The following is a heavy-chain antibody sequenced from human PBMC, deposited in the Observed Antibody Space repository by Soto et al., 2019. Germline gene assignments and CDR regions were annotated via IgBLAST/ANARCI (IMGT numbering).Heavy chain of an antibody. CDR2: IDPSDSYT. J-gene: IGHJ5*02. V-gene: IGHV5-10-1*01. CDR3: ARQGYCSSTSCYSWFDP. CDR1: GYSFTSYW. Sequence: PGESLKISCKGSGYSFTSYWISWVRQMPGKGLEWMGRIDPSDSYTNYSPSFQGHVTISADKSISTAYLQWSSLKASDTAMYYCARQGYCSSTSCYSWFDPWGQGTLVTVSS. D-gene: IGHD2-2*01.